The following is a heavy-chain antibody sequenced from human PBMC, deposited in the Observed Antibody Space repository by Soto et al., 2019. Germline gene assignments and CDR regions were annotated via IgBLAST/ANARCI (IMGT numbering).Heavy chain of an antibody. CDR1: GYSFAGYW. J-gene: IGHJ5*02. CDR3: VSQGAPEATLPLIWFAP. CDR2: IYPDNSDT. V-gene: IGHV5-51*01. Sequence: PGESLKISCKGSGYSFAGYWIAWVRQMPGKGLEWMGIIYPDNSDTRYSRSFQGQVTISADKSISTAYLQWSGLKASDTAIYYCVSQGAPEATLPLIWFAPWGKGTLFTVPS. D-gene: IGHD1-26*01.